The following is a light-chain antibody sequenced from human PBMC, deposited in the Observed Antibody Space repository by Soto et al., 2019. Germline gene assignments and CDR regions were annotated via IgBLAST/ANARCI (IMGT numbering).Light chain of an antibody. V-gene: IGKV3-20*01. CDR3: QQYGNSPFT. J-gene: IGKJ2*01. Sequence: EIVLTQSPGPLSLSPGTRATLSCRASQSVTGSKLAWFQQRPGQAPSLLIYGASTRATDIPARFSGTGSGTNYTLTISGLEPEDFVLYFCQQYGNSPFTFGQGTKLDIK. CDR1: QSVTGSK. CDR2: GAS.